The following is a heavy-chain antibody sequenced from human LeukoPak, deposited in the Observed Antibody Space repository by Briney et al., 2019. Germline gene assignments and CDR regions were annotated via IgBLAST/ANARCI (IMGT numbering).Heavy chain of an antibody. V-gene: IGHV3-30*18. CDR1: GFTFSTYP. CDR3: VERGSDGRPYFFDY. J-gene: IGHJ4*02. CDR2: ISKEGSNK. Sequence: GGSLRLSCGASGFTFSTYPMHWVRQAPGKGLEWVAAISKEGSNKYYADSVKGRYTISRDSSKNTLYLEMNSLSGEDTAVYYCVERGSDGRPYFFDYWGQGTLVTVSS. D-gene: IGHD1-1*01.